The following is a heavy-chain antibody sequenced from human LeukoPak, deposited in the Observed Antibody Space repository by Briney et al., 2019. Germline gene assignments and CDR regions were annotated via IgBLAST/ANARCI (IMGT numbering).Heavy chain of an antibody. J-gene: IGHJ6*02. D-gene: IGHD4-17*01. V-gene: IGHV4-59*01. Sequence: PSETLSLTCTVSGGSISSYYWSWIRQPPGQGLEWIGYIYYSGSTNYNPSLKSRVTISVDTSKNQFSLKLSSVTAADTAVYHCARDRPDYGDYYGMDVWGQGTTVTVSS. CDR1: GGSISSYY. CDR3: ARDRPDYGDYYGMDV. CDR2: IYYSGST.